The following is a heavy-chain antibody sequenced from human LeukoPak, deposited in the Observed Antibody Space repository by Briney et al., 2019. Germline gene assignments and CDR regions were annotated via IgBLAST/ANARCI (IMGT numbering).Heavy chain of an antibody. D-gene: IGHD3-10*01. J-gene: IGHJ4*02. CDR2: IKEDGGQR. CDR3: ARGGDKNVM. Sequence: GGSLGLSCVVSGFTFSEYWMTWVRQAPGKGLEWVANIKEDGGQRHYVDSVKGRFTIFRDNAKNTLYLQMDSLRAEDTAVYYCARGGDKNVMGGQGTLVTVSS. V-gene: IGHV3-7*03. CDR1: GFTFSEYW.